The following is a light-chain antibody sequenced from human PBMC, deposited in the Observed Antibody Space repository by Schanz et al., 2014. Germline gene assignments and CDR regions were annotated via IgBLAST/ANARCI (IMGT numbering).Light chain of an antibody. V-gene: IGKV3D-15*01. CDR3: QQYNTYSYT. Sequence: EIVMTQSPVTLSVSPGERVTLSCRASQSVNSNLAWYQHKPGQAPRLLIYGASTRATGIPARFSGSGSGTEFTLTIGSLQSEDFATYYCQQYNTYSYTFGQGTKLEI. J-gene: IGKJ2*01. CDR2: GAS. CDR1: QSVNSN.